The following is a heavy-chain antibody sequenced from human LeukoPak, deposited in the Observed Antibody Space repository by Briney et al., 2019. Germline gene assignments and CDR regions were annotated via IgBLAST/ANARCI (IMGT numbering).Heavy chain of an antibody. D-gene: IGHD3-22*01. CDR1: GDSVSYYY. CDR3: ARDPSYDSSGYFDY. J-gene: IGHJ4*02. CDR2: IYYSGST. Sequence: RPSETLSLTCSVSGDSVSYYYWTWIRQPPGKGLEWIGYIYYSGSTNYNPSLKSRVTMSVDMSKNQFSLKVKSVTAADTAVYYCARDPSYDSSGYFDYWGQGTLVTVSS. V-gene: IGHV4-59*02.